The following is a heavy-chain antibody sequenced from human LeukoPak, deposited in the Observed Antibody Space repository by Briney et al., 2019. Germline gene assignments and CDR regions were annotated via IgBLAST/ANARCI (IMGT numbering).Heavy chain of an antibody. V-gene: IGHV3-21*01. CDR3: ARVTDDFWSGYHYYYYYGMDV. J-gene: IGHJ6*02. CDR2: ISSSSSYI. D-gene: IGHD3-3*01. Sequence: GGSLRLSCAASGFTFSSYSMNWVRQAPGKGLEWVSSISSSSSYIYYADSVKGRFTISRDNAKNSLYLQMNSLRAEDTAVYYCARVTDDFWSGYHYYYYYGMDVWGQGTTVTVSS. CDR1: GFTFSSYS.